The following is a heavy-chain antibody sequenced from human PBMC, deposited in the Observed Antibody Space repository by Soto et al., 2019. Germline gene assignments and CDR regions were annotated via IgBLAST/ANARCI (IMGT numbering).Heavy chain of an antibody. CDR2: ISSSGSTI. Sequence: PGGSLRLSCAASGFTFSDYYMSWIRQAPGKGLEWVSYISSSGSTIYYADSVKGRFTISRDNAKNSLYLQMNSLRAEDTAVYYCAKSATDPILTGYYFPPPERHFDYWGQGTLVTVSS. V-gene: IGHV3-11*01. D-gene: IGHD3-9*01. J-gene: IGHJ4*02. CDR3: AKSATDPILTGYYFPPPERHFDY. CDR1: GFTFSDYY.